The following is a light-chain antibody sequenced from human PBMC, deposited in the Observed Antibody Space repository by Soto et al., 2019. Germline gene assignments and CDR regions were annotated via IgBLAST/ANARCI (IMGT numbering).Light chain of an antibody. CDR2: QTS. J-gene: IGKJ5*01. V-gene: IGKV1-39*01. Sequence: DIQMTQSPSSLSASVGDTVSITCRPSQTIHNYLNWFRQKSGEAPNLLVYQTSTLQSGVPSRFSGSGSGTDSTLTISNLQPEDFATYYCHQGAATPFTFDQGTRLDI. CDR3: HQGAATPFT. CDR1: QTIHNY.